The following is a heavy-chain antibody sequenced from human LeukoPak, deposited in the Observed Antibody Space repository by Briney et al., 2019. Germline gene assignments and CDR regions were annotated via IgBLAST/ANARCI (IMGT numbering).Heavy chain of an antibody. D-gene: IGHD6-19*01. CDR2: IYTSGST. Sequence: PSQTLSLTCTVSGGSISSGSYYWSWIRQPAGKGLEWIGRIYTSGSTNYNPSLKSRVTISVDTSKNQFSLKLSSVTAADTAAYYCARSSGWYGDAFDIWGQGTMVTVS. J-gene: IGHJ3*02. V-gene: IGHV4-61*02. CDR1: GGSISSGSYY. CDR3: ARSSGWYGDAFDI.